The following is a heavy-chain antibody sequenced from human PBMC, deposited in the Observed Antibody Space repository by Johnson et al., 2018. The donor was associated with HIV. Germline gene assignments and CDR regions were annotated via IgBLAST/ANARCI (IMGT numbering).Heavy chain of an antibody. V-gene: IGHV3-23*04. Sequence: EVQLVESGGGLVQPGGSLRVSCAASGFKYAASGLAFSNYAVKWVSHTPGGDGGTSFADSVRGRYIISRDNAKNSLYLQMNSLRAEDTAVYYCARDWGGYCSGGSCYGDAFDIWGQGTRVTVSS. CDR3: ARDWGGYCSGGSCYGDAFDI. CDR2: TPGGDGGT. J-gene: IGHJ3*02. CDR1: GFKYAAS. D-gene: IGHD2-15*01.